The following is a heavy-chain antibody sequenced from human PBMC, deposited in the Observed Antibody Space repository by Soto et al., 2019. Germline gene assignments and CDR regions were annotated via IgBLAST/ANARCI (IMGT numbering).Heavy chain of an antibody. CDR3: ARTTGRMATNPHGYYYYGMDV. V-gene: IGHV5-10-1*01. Sequence: PGESLKISCKGSGYSFTSYWISWVRQMPGKGLEWMGRIDPSDSYTNYSPSFQGHVTISADKSISTAYLQWSSLKASDTAMYYCARTTGRMATNPHGYYYYGMDVWGQGTTVTVSS. CDR2: IDPSDSYT. D-gene: IGHD3-10*01. J-gene: IGHJ6*02. CDR1: GYSFTSYW.